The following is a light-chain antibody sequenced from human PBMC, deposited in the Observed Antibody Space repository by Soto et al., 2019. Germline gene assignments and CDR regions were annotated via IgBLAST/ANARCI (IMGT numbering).Light chain of an antibody. CDR3: QQFNSYPIT. J-gene: IGKJ5*01. CDR1: QTVSSF. Sequence: VLTQSPATLSLSPGERATLSCRASQTVSSFLAWYQQKPGQAPRLLIHDSSDRATGIPARFSGSGSGTEFTLTISSLQPEDFATYYCQQFNSYPITFGQGTRLEIK. CDR2: DSS. V-gene: IGKV3-11*01.